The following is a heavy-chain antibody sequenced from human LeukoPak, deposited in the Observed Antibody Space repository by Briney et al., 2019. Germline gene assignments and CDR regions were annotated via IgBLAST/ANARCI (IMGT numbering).Heavy chain of an antibody. CDR3: GRDFSSGWYYFDY. CDR2: IIPIFGTA. D-gene: IGHD6-19*01. V-gene: IGHV1-69*13. J-gene: IGHJ4*02. Sequence: ASVKVSCKASGGTFSSYAISWVRQAPGQGLEWMGGIIPIFGTANYAQKFQGRVTITADESTSTAYMELSSLRSEDTAVYYCGRDFSSGWYYFDYWGQGTLVTVSS. CDR1: GGTFSSYA.